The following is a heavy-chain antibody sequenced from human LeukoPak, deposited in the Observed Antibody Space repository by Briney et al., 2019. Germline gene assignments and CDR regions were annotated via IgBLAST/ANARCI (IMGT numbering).Heavy chain of an antibody. J-gene: IGHJ3*02. CDR2: INHSGST. V-gene: IGHV4-34*01. CDR3: ASKRVADDAFDI. CDR1: GGSFSGYY. Sequence: PSETLSLTCAVYGGSFSGYYWSWIRQPPGKGLEWIGEINHSGSTNYNPSLKSRVIISGDTSKNQFSLKLSSVIAADTALYYCASKRVADDAFDIWGRGTMVTVSS.